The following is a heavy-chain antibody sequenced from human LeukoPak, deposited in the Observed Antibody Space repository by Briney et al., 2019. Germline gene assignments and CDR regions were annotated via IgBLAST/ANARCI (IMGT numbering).Heavy chain of an antibody. V-gene: IGHV4-30-2*01. J-gene: IGHJ6*02. Sequence: SQTLSLTCAVSGGSISNGGYSWSWIRQPPGKGLEWIGYIYHSGSTYYNPSLKSRITISVDRSKNQFSLKLSSVTAADTAMYYCALAAGYYYGMDVWGQGTTVTVSS. D-gene: IGHD6-13*01. CDR3: ALAAGYYYGMDV. CDR1: GGSISNGGYS. CDR2: IYHSGST.